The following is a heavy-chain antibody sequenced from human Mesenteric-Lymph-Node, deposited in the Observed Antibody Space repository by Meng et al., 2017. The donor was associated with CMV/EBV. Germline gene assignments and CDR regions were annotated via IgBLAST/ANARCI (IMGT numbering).Heavy chain of an antibody. Sequence: NRAAWNWIRQSPSRGLEWLGRTYYRSKWYNDYAVSVKSRITINPDTSKNQFSLQLNSVTPEDTAVYYCARAQRGYYGSGTYSYYFDYWGQGSLVTVSS. J-gene: IGHJ4*02. CDR2: TYYRSKWYN. V-gene: IGHV6-1*01. CDR1: NRAA. CDR3: ARAQRGYYGSGTYSYYFDY. D-gene: IGHD3-10*01.